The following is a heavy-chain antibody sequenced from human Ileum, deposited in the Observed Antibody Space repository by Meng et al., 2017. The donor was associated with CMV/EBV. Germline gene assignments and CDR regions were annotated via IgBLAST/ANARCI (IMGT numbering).Heavy chain of an antibody. CDR2: MKREGTAI. J-gene: IGHJ5*02. CDR1: GRTDGKYW. V-gene: IGHV3-74*01. CDR3: AIGFFDP. Sequence: CLRLYCAASGRTDGKYWMYWVRQAPGKGLVWVSRMKREGTAITYADPVKGRFTISRDTAKNTLYLQMNNLRVEDTAVYYCAIGFFDPWGQGSLVTVSS.